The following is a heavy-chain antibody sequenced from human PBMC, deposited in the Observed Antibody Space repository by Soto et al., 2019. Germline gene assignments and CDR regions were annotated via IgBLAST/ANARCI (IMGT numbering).Heavy chain of an antibody. J-gene: IGHJ4*02. CDR1: GFTFSNYA. CDR3: AKSLRVSMDYFDY. Sequence: GGSLRLSCAAYGFTFSNYAMSWVRQAPGKGLEWVSAISAGGGSTYYADSVKGRFTISRDNSKNTLYLQMNSLRAEDTAVYYCAKSLRVSMDYFDYWGQGTLVTVSS. V-gene: IGHV3-23*01. CDR2: ISAGGGST.